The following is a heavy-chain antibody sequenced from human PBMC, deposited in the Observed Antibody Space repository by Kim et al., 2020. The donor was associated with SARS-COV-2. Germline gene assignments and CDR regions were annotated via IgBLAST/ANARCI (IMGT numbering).Heavy chain of an antibody. J-gene: IGHJ3*02. Sequence: GGSLRLSCAASGFTFSSYAMHWVRQAPGKGLEWVAVISYDGSNKYYADSVKGRFTISRDNSKNTLYLQMNSLRAEDTAVYYCARIPLIVVAGETDSFDI. CDR1: GFTFSSYA. CDR3: ARIPLIVVAGETDSFDI. V-gene: IGHV3-30*04. CDR2: ISYDGSNK. D-gene: IGHD3-22*01.